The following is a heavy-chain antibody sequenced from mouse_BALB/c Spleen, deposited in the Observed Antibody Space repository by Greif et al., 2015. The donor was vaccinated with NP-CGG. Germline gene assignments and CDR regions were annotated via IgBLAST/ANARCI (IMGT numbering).Heavy chain of an antibody. D-gene: IGHD3-2*01. J-gene: IGHJ2*01. V-gene: IGHV1-7*01. CDR2: INPSTGYT. Sequence: VQVVESGAELAKPGASVKMSCKASGYTFTSYWMHWVKQRPGQGLEWIGYINPSTGYTEYNQKFKDKATLTADKSSSPAYMPPRSLTSEDSAVYYCARRDSSGYGYWGQGTTLTVSS. CDR3: ARRDSSGYGY. CDR1: GYTFTSYW.